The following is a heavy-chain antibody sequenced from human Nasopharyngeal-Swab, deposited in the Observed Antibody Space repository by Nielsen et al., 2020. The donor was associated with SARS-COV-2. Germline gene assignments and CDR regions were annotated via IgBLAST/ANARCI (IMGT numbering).Heavy chain of an antibody. CDR1: GYTFTSYG. J-gene: IGHJ4*02. D-gene: IGHD3-3*01. V-gene: IGHV1-18*01. CDR3: ARDDSSNYDFWSGYYTSFDY. Sequence: ASMKVSCKASGYTFTSYGISWVRQAPGQGLEWMGWISAYNGNTNYAQKLQGRVTMTTDTSTSTAYMELRSLRSADTAVYYCARDDSSNYDFWSGYYTSFDYWGQGTLVTVSS. CDR2: ISAYNGNT.